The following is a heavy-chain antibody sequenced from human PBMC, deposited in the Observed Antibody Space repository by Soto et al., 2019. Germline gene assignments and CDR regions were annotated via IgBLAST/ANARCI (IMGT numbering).Heavy chain of an antibody. CDR2: INHSGST. V-gene: IGHV4-34*01. CDR3: ARDNYYDSGEHDY. J-gene: IGHJ4*02. Sequence: PSETLSLTCAVYGGSFSGYYWSWIRQPPGKGLEWIGEINHSGSTNYNPSLKSRVTISVDTSKNQFSLKLSSVTAADTAVYYCARDNYYDSGEHDYWGQGTLVTVSS. CDR1: GGSFSGYY. D-gene: IGHD3-22*01.